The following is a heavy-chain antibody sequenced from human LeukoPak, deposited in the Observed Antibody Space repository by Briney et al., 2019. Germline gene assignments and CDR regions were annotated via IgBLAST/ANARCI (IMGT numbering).Heavy chain of an antibody. V-gene: IGHV3-9*03. D-gene: IGHD3-16*01. CDR1: GFTFDDYA. J-gene: IGHJ3*02. CDR2: INWNSGNI. CDR3: AKASSWGLDCAFDI. Sequence: PGRSLRLSCAASGFTFDDYAMHWVRQAPGKGLQWVSGINWNSGNIGYADSVKGRFTISRDNAKNSLYLQMNALRAEDMAVYYCAKASSWGLDCAFDIWGQGTMVTVSS.